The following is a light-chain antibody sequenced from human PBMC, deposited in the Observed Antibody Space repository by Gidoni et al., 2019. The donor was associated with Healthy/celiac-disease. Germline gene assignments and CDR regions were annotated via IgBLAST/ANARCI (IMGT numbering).Light chain of an antibody. V-gene: IGKV3-20*01. CDR1: QSVSSSY. Sequence: ELVLTQSPGTLSLSPGDRATLSCRASQSVSSSYVAWYQQKPGQAPRLLIYGASSRATGIPDRFSGSGSGTDFTLTISRLEPEDFAVYYCQQYGSSPRTFGQGTKVEIK. J-gene: IGKJ1*01. CDR3: QQYGSSPRT. CDR2: GAS.